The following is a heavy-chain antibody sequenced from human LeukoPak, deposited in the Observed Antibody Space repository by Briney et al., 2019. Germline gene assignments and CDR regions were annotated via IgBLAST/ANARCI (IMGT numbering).Heavy chain of an antibody. CDR3: GRRPAVDGPIDN. CDR1: GVSLHRSF. Sequence: SEALSLTCVVSGVSLHRSFWTWVRQPPGKGLEWIGRIYSSGTTDYSPSLKSRLTISIDTSKNQFSLRLASMTAADTAVYFCGRRPAVDGPIDNWGQGILVAVSS. V-gene: IGHV4-59*01. D-gene: IGHD3/OR15-3a*01. CDR2: IYSSGTT. J-gene: IGHJ4*02.